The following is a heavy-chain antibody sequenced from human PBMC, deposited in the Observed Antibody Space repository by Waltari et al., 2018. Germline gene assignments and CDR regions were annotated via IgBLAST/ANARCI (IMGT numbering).Heavy chain of an antibody. D-gene: IGHD4-17*01. J-gene: IGHJ6*03. CDR2: IHYSGST. CDR1: GGSISSYY. CDR3: ARGTKGSTTVVTPPYYHYYYMDV. Sequence: QVQLQESGPGLVKPSETLSLTCTVSGGSISSYYWSWIRQPPGKGLEWIGYIHYSGSTNYNPSLKSRVTISVDTSTNQFSLNLNSVTAADTAVYYCARGTKGSTTVVTPPYYHYYYMDVWGKGTTVTISS. V-gene: IGHV4-59*08.